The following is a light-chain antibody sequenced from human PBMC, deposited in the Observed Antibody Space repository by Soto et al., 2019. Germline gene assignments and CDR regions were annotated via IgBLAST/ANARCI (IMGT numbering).Light chain of an antibody. CDR2: EVS. CDR3: SSYTSSSTLRV. J-gene: IGLJ3*02. Sequence: QSVLTQPASVSGSPGQPITISCTGTSSDVGGYKYVSWYQQHPGKAPKLMIYEVSNRPSGVSNRFSGSKSGNTASLTISGLQAEDEADYYCSSYTSSSTLRVFGGGTKLTVL. V-gene: IGLV2-14*01. CDR1: SSDVGGYKY.